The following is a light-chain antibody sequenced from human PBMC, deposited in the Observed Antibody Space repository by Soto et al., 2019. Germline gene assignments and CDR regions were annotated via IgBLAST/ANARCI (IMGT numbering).Light chain of an antibody. V-gene: IGKV1-16*01. CDR3: QQYYNYPLS. J-gene: IGKJ4*01. CDR2: SAS. Sequence: DIQMTQSPASVSASVGDRVTITCRASQDISKYLVWYQQKPGKAPKPLIYSASILQSGVPSTFSGSGSGTDFTLTISSLQPEDFATYYCQQYYNYPLSFGVGTKVDIK. CDR1: QDISKY.